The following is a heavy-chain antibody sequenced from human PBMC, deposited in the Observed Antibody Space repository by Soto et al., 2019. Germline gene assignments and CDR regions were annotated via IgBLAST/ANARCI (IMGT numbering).Heavy chain of an antibody. CDR2: IYYSGST. V-gene: IGHV4-61*01. J-gene: IGHJ5*02. CDR3: ARDRSSSSGSRFDP. CDR1: GGSVSSGSCY. Sequence: TSETLSLTCTVSGGSVSSGSCYWSWIRKPPGKGLEWIGYIYYSGSTNYNPSLKSRVTISVDTSKNQFSLKLSSVTAADTAVYYCARDRSSSSGSRFDPWGQGTLVTVSS. D-gene: IGHD6-6*01.